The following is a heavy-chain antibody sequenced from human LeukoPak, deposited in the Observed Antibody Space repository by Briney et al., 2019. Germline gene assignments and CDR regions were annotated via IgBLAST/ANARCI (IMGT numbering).Heavy chain of an antibody. CDR2: ISAYNGNT. D-gene: IGHD1-14*01. Sequence: GASVKVSCKASGYTFSNYGFSWVRQAPGQGLEWMGWISAYNGNTNYAQKFQGRVTMTTDTSTSTAYMELGSLRSDDTAMYYCARDIKRSRARWENLGFDPWGQGTLVTVSS. CDR1: GYTFSNYG. CDR3: ARDIKRSRARWENLGFDP. J-gene: IGHJ5*02. V-gene: IGHV1-18*01.